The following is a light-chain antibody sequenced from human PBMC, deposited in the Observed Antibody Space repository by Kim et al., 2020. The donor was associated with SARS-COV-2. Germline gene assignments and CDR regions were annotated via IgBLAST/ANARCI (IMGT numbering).Light chain of an antibody. J-gene: IGKJ1*01. V-gene: IGKV3-20*01. CDR2: GAS. CDR3: QQYDRPPWT. Sequence: EIVLTQSPGNLSLPPGETATLSCRASQSVNSRYLAWYQQKPGQAPRLVIYGASRRATGIPDRFRGSESGTDFTLTITRLEPEDFAVYYCQQYDRPPWTFGQGTKVDIK. CDR1: QSVNSRY.